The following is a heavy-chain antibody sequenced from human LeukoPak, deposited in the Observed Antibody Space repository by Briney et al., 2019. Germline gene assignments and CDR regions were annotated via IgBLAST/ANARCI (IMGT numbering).Heavy chain of an antibody. J-gene: IGHJ6*03. CDR2: ISSSSSYI. D-gene: IGHD1-14*01. CDR3: ARGPEGYYYYYMDV. Sequence: PGGSLRLSCAASGFTFSSYSMNWVRQAPGKGLEWVSSISSSSSYIYYADSVKGRFTISRDNAKNSLYLQMNSLRAEDTAVYYCARGPEGYYYYYMDVWGKGTTVTISS. V-gene: IGHV3-21*01. CDR1: GFTFSSYS.